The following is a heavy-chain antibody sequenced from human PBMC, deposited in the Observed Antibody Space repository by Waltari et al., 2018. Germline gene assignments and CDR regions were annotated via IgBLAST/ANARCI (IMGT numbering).Heavy chain of an antibody. CDR3: ARERLPITTGGGFQH. Sequence: QVQVVASGGGVVQPGRSLRLSCAASGCTFSSHPMHWVRQAPGKGLEWVAVISYDGSNKYYADSVKGRFTISRDNSKNTLYLQMNSLRAEDTAVYYCARERLPITTGGGFQHWGQGTQVTVSS. V-gene: IGHV3-30*01. CDR2: ISYDGSNK. J-gene: IGHJ1*01. D-gene: IGHD2-15*01. CDR1: GCTFSSHP.